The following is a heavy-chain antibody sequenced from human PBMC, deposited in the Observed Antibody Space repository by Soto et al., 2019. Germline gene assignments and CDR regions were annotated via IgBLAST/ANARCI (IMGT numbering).Heavy chain of an antibody. Sequence: GGSLRLSCAVSGFTLSTFAMTWVRQAPGKGLECVSGIVGSGSQIHYADSVKGRFTISKDNSKNIRYLQMDSLRVDDTAVYYCAKAPHTYEYDSSGYYWLVGFDYWGQGSLVTVSS. J-gene: IGHJ4*02. D-gene: IGHD3-22*01. V-gene: IGHV3-23*01. CDR1: GFTLSTFA. CDR3: AKAPHTYEYDSSGYYWLVGFDY. CDR2: IVGSGSQI.